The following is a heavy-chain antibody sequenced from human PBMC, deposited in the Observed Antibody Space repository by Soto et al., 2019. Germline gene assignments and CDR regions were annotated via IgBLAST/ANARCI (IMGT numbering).Heavy chain of an antibody. V-gene: IGHV4-59*08. CDR2: IYYSGTT. D-gene: IGHD4-4*01. Sequence: QVQLQESGLGLVKPSETLSLTCSVSGGSISSYYWSWIRQPPGKGLEWIGYIYYSGTTNYNPSLKSRVTISIDTSKNQCSLKLSSVTAADTAVYFCARHGSYSNRLYAFDFWGQGTMVTVSS. CDR3: ARHGSYSNRLYAFDF. J-gene: IGHJ3*01. CDR1: GGSISSYY.